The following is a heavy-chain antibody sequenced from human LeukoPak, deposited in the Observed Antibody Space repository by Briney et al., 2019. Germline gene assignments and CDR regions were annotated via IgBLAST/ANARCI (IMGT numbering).Heavy chain of an antibody. D-gene: IGHD6-13*01. J-gene: IGHJ4*02. CDR1: GYIFNTYA. CDR3: ARDQGIAAAGVFDS. CDR2: IYADSGNT. Sequence: EASVKVSCKASGYIFNTYAIHWVRQAPGQRLEWMGWIYADSGNTQYSQNFQGRVIFTWDTSASTVYMEVISLRSEDTAVYYCARDQGIAAAGVFDSWGQGTLVTVSS. V-gene: IGHV1-3*01.